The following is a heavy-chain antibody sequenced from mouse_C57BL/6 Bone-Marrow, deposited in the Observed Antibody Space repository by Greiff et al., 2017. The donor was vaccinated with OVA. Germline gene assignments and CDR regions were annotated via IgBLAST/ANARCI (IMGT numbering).Heavy chain of an antibody. V-gene: IGHV2-5*01. CDR3: AKGGDYYGISYFDS. CDR2: IWRGGST. CDR1: GFSLTSYG. D-gene: IGHD1-1*01. Sequence: VMLVESGPGLVQPSQRLSITCTVSGFSLTSYGVHWVRQSPGKCLEWLGVIWRGGSTDSNAAFMSRLSITKDNSKSQVFFKMNSRQADDTAIYYCAKGGDYYGISYFDSWGKGTTLTVSS. J-gene: IGHJ2*01.